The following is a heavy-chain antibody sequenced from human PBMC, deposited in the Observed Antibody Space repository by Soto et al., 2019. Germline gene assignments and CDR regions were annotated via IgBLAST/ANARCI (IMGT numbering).Heavy chain of an antibody. V-gene: IGHV4-34*01. CDR1: GGTFSGYY. J-gene: IGHJ4*02. CDR3: ARVDDY. Sequence: QVQLQQWGEGLLKPSETLSLTCAVYGGTFSGYYWSWIRQPPGKGLEWIGEINHRGSTNYNPSLPSRLTISVDTSKHQFTLKLSSVTAADTAMDYCARVDDYWGQGTLVTVSS. D-gene: IGHD2-15*01. CDR2: INHRGST.